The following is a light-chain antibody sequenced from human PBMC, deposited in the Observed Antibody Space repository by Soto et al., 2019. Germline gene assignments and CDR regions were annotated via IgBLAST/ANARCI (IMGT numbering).Light chain of an antibody. CDR2: AAS. V-gene: IGKV1-39*01. J-gene: IGKJ4*01. Sequence: DIQMTQSPSSLSASVGDRVTITCRASQSISSYLNWYQQKPGTAPKLLIYAASSLQSGVPSRFSGSGSGTDFTLTISSLQPDDFSTYYCQQNYSTPTFGRGTKVEIK. CDR3: QQNYSTPT. CDR1: QSISSY.